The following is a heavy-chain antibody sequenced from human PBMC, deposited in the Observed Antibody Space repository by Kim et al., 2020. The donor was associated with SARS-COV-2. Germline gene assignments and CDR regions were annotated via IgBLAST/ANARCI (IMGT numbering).Heavy chain of an antibody. D-gene: IGHD3-22*01. Sequence: NHAQKLQGRVTMTTDTSTSTAYMGLRSLRSDDTAVYYCARRVITQDAFDIWGQGTVVTVSS. CDR3: ARRVITQDAFDI. J-gene: IGHJ3*02. V-gene: IGHV1-18*01.